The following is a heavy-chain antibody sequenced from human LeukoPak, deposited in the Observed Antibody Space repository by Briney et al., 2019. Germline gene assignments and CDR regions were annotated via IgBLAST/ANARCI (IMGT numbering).Heavy chain of an antibody. J-gene: IGHJ3*02. V-gene: IGHV4-39*01. CDR2: IYYSGST. Sequence: SETLSLTCTVSGGSISSSSYYWGWIRQPPGKGREWIGSIYYSGSTYYNPSLKSRVTISVDTSKNQFSLKLSSVTAADTAVYYCARARRDAFDTWGQGTMVTVSS. CDR1: GGSISSSSYY. CDR3: ARARRDAFDT.